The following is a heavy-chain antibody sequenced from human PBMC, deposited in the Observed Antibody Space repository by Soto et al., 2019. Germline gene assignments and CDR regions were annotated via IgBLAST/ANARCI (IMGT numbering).Heavy chain of an antibody. CDR2: IYYSGST. D-gene: IGHD3-3*01. CDR1: GGCVSSGSYY. V-gene: IGHV4-61*01. J-gene: IGHJ4*02. Sequence: SETLSLTCTVSGGCVSSGSYYWSWIRQPPRKGLEWIGYIYYSGSTNYTPSLKRRVPLSVDTSRNQFSLKLSPVTAADTAVYYCARDKRGDFLSGYYMDFDYCGQGTLVTVSS. CDR3: ARDKRGDFLSGYYMDFDY.